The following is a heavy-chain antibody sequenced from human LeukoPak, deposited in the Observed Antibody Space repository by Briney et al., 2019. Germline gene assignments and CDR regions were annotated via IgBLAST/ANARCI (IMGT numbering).Heavy chain of an antibody. J-gene: IGHJ6*04. CDR1: GSTFSSSA. CDR3: ARGRDYAMDV. D-gene: IGHD3-10*01. CDR2: IGNDGKTT. V-gene: IGHV3-74*01. Sequence: GGSLRLPCAGSGSTFSSSALDWVRQTPGKGLLWVSFIGNDGKTTNYADSVKGRFTISRDNAKNTLYLQMNSLRAEDTAVYYCARGRDYAMDVWGKGTTVTVSS.